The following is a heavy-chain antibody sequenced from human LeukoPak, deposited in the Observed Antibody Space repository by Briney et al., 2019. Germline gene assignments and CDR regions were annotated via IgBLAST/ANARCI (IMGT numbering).Heavy chain of an antibody. CDR3: ARIAAAGVPDFDY. V-gene: IGHV4-31*03. D-gene: IGHD6-13*01. Sequence: PSETLSLTCTVSGGSISSGGYYWSWIRQHPGKGLEWIGYIYYSGSTYYNPSLKSRVTISVDTSKNQFSLKLSSVTAADTAVYYCARIAAAGVPDFDYWGQGTLVTVSS. CDR2: IYYSGST. J-gene: IGHJ4*02. CDR1: GGSISSGGYY.